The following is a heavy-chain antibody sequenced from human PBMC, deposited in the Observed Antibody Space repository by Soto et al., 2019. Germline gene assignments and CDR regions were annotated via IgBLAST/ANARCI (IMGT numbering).Heavy chain of an antibody. CDR3: TRGINYYSSGSPAYGIDV. D-gene: IGHD3-10*01. Sequence: SLTCAIAGAIFSSNSVSLNWMRQSPSRGLEWLGRTYYRSKWYNAFAVSVASRKTVNPEPSKNQFSLQLKSVSPEDTAIYSCTRGINYYSSGSPAYGIDVWRQGTRVTVSS. CDR1: GAIFSSNSVS. CDR2: TYYRSKWYN. J-gene: IGHJ6*02. V-gene: IGHV6-1*01.